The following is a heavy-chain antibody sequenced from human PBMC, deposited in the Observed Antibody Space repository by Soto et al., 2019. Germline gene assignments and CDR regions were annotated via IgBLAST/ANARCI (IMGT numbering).Heavy chain of an antibody. J-gene: IGHJ4*02. V-gene: IGHV3-72*01. Sequence: EVQLVESGGGLVQPGGSLRLSCAASGFTFSDHYMDWVRQAPGKGLEWVGRSRNKANSYSTEYAASVKGRFTISRDESKNSLYLEMNSLKTEDTAVYYCARFSGSYPRGLDYWGQGTLVTVSS. CDR3: ARFSGSYPRGLDY. D-gene: IGHD1-26*01. CDR1: GFTFSDHY. CDR2: SRNKANSYST.